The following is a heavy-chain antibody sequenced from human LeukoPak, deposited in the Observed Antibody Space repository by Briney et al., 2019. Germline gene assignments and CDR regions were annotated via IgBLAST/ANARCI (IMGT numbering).Heavy chain of an antibody. CDR1: GFTFSSYA. Sequence: PGGSLRLSCAASGFTFSSYAMHWVRQAPGKGLEWVAVISYDGSNKYYADSVKGRFTISRDNSKNTLYLQMNSLRAEDTAVYSCARDLAGGYSYGLVDWGQGTLVTVSS. CDR3: ARDLAGGYSYGLVD. D-gene: IGHD5-18*01. J-gene: IGHJ4*02. CDR2: ISYDGSNK. V-gene: IGHV3-30-3*01.